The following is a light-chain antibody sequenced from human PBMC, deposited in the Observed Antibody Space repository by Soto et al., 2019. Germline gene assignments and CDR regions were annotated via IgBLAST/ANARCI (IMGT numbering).Light chain of an antibody. J-gene: IGLJ2*01. Sequence: QSALTQPASLSGSPGQSITISCTGTSSDIGAYDYVSWFQQHPGKAPKLMISEVNNRPSGVSNRFSGSKSGSTASLTVSGLQAEDEADYFCSSYAGSKNFILFGGGTKLTVL. CDR3: SSYAGSKNFIL. CDR1: SSDIGAYDY. CDR2: EVN. V-gene: IGLV2-14*01.